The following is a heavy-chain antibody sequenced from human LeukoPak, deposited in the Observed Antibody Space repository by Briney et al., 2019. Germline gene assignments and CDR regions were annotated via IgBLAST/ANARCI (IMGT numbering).Heavy chain of an antibody. CDR1: GYAFTSYG. Sequence: ASVKVSCKASGYAFTSYGVNWVRQAPGQGLECMGWINTNTGNPTYAQGFTGRFVFSLDTSVSTAYLQITSLKAEDTAVYYCARSTGYYFDYWGQGTLVTVSS. J-gene: IGHJ4*02. D-gene: IGHD1-14*01. CDR2: INTNTGNP. CDR3: ARSTGYYFDY. V-gene: IGHV7-4-1*02.